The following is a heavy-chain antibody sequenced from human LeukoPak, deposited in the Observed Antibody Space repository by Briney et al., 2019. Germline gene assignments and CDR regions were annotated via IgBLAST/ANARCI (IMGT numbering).Heavy chain of an antibody. V-gene: IGHV4-34*01. CDR1: GGSFSGYY. D-gene: IGHD3-10*01. Sequence: PSETLSLTCAVYGGSFSGYYWSWIRQPPGKGLEWIGEINHSGSTNYNPSLKSRVTISVDTSKNQFSLKLSSVTAADTAVYYCERDYGSGSTLDYWGQGTLVTVSS. J-gene: IGHJ4*02. CDR3: ERDYGSGSTLDY. CDR2: INHSGST.